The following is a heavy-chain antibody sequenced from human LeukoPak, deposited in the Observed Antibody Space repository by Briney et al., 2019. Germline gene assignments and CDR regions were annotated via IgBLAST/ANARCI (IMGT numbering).Heavy chain of an antibody. J-gene: IGHJ4*02. Sequence: TGGSLRLSCAASGFTFSDYGMSWVRQAPGKGLEWVANINEDGSEKYYADSVEGRFTISRDNAKNSLDLQMSSLNAEDTAVYYCARSKIDYWGQGTLVTVSS. V-gene: IGHV3-7*01. CDR3: ARSKIDY. CDR2: INEDGSEK. CDR1: GFTFSDYG. D-gene: IGHD4-11*01.